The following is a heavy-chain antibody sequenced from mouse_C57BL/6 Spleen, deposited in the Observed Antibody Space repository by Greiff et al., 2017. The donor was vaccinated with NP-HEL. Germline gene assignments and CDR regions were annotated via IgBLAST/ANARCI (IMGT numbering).Heavy chain of an antibody. CDR3: ARSNYYGSSSYAMDY. CDR1: GYTFTSYW. Sequence: QVQLQQSGAELAKPGASVKLSCKASGYTFTSYWMHWVKQRPGQGLEWIGYINPSSGYTKYNQKFKDKATSTADKSSSTAYMQLSSLTYEDSAVYYCARSNYYGSSSYAMDYWGQGTSVTVSS. D-gene: IGHD1-1*01. V-gene: IGHV1-7*01. CDR2: INPSSGYT. J-gene: IGHJ4*01.